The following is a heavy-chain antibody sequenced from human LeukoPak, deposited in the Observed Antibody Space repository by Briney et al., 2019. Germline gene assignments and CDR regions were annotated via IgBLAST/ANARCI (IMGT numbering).Heavy chain of an antibody. Sequence: PGGSLTLSCEASGFTFRNAWLNWVRQPPGKGLEWVGRSKSKTGGGITVYTALVKGRFSLSMDDSTITLSLQMNSLKVGDTDVYYCSTGSASGYIDYWGQGTLVTVSS. CDR2: SKSKTGGGIT. J-gene: IGHJ4*02. V-gene: IGHV3-15*01. CDR1: GFTFRNAW. D-gene: IGHD1-26*01. CDR3: STGSASGYIDY.